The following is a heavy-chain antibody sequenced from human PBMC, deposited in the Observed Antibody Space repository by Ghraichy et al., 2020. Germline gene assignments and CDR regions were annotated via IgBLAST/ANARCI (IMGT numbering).Heavy chain of an antibody. J-gene: IGHJ5*02. CDR1: GFTFSSYA. Sequence: GSLRLSCAASGFTFSSYAMSWVRQAPGKGLEWVSTISGSGGNTYYADSVKGRFTISRDNSKNKLYVQMNSLRAEETAVYYCAKEQIWRGGSKRENWFDPWGQGTMVTVSS. CDR3: AKEQIWRGGSKRENWFDP. D-gene: IGHD3-16*01. CDR2: ISGSGGNT. V-gene: IGHV3-23*01.